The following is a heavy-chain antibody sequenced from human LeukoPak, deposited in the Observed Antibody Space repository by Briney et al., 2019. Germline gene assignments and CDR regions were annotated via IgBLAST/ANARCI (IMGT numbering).Heavy chain of an antibody. J-gene: IGHJ6*02. D-gene: IGHD1-1*01. CDR3: ARRGTGHGMDV. Sequence: GSLRLSCAASGFTFNNYWIHWVRQVPGKGLVWVSRINNDGSSASYVDSVKGRFTISRDNAKNTLFLQMNSLRAEDTAVYYCARRGTGHGMDVWGQGTTVIVSS. CDR1: GFTFNNYW. CDR2: INNDGSSA. V-gene: IGHV3-74*01.